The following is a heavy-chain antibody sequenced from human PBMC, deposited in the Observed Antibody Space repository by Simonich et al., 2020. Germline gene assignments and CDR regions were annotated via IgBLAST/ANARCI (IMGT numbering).Heavy chain of an antibody. J-gene: IGHJ4*02. D-gene: IGHD6-13*01. CDR2: ISYEESNN. CDR3: ARAIAAAGTPFDY. V-gene: IGHV3-30*07. Sequence: QVQLVESGCGVVQPGRSLRLSCAASGFTFSSYAMHWVREAPGEGLECVEVISYEESNNNYADSVKARFTISRDTAKNTLYLQMTSLRAEDTAVYYCARAIAAAGTPFDYWGQGTLVTVSS. CDR1: GFTFSSYA.